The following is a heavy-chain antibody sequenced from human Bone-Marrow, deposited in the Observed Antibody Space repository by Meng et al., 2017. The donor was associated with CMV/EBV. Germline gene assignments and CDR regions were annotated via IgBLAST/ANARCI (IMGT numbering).Heavy chain of an antibody. D-gene: IGHD3-10*01. CDR2: MNPNSGNT. V-gene: IGHV1-8*03. CDR3: ARGCWGGSGSYIYYYYYGMDV. Sequence: ASVKVSCKASGYTFTSYDINWVRQATGQGLEWMGWMNPNSGNTGYAQKFQGRVTITRNTSISTAYMELSSLRSEDTAVYYCARGCWGGSGSYIYYYYYGMDVWGQGPTVIFYS. J-gene: IGHJ6*02. CDR1: GYTFTSYD.